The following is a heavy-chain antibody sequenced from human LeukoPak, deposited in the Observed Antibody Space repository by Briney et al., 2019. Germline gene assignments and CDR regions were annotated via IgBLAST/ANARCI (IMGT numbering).Heavy chain of an antibody. Sequence: PSETLSLTCTVSGGSISSYYWSWIRQPPGKALDWIGYIDDSGNTKYNPALKSRVTISLDTSRIQFSLKVHSVTAADTAVYYCARVGYDVLTGYTPLDYWGQGTLVTVSS. J-gene: IGHJ4*02. D-gene: IGHD3-9*01. CDR3: ARVGYDVLTGYTPLDY. V-gene: IGHV4-59*01. CDR2: IDDSGNT. CDR1: GGSISSYY.